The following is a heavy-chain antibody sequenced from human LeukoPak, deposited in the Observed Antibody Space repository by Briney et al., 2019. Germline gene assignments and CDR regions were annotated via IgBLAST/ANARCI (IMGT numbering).Heavy chain of an antibody. V-gene: IGHV3-53*01. CDR3: ARERTMVRMYYYYYYGMDV. D-gene: IGHD4/OR15-4a*01. J-gene: IGHJ6*02. CDR2: IYSGGST. CDR1: GFTVSSNY. Sequence: PGGSLRLSCAASGFTVSSNYMSWVRQAPGKGLEWVSVIYSGGSTYYADSVKGRFTISRDNSKNTLYLQMNSLRAEDTAVYYCARERTMVRMYYYYYYGMDVWGQGTTVTVSS.